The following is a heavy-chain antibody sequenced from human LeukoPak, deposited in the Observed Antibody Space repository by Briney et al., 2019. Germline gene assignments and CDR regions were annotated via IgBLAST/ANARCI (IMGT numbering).Heavy chain of an antibody. Sequence: PSETLSLTCTVSGYSISSGYYWGWIRQPPGKGLEWIASIYHSGSTYYNPSLKSRVTISVDTSKNQFSLKLSSVTAADTAVYYCASTLVGAQTPDYFDYWGQGTLVTVSS. CDR1: GYSISSGYY. V-gene: IGHV4-38-2*02. D-gene: IGHD1-26*01. CDR2: IYHSGST. J-gene: IGHJ4*02. CDR3: ASTLVGAQTPDYFDY.